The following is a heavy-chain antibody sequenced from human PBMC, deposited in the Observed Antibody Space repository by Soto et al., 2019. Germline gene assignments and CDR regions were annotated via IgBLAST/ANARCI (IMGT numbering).Heavy chain of an antibody. V-gene: IGHV1-18*01. CDR2: FSAFNGQT. Sequence: QVQLVKSGDEVQKPGASVKVSCRASGYTFTGYGVCWVRQAPGQGLEWMGWFSAFNGQTNYIQKVQGRVTLTTEASTSTAYMGLRSLRSDDTAVYYCARGVDYYSGLDVWGQGTTVTVSS. CDR1: GYTFTGYG. D-gene: IGHD2-15*01. J-gene: IGHJ6*02. CDR3: ARGVDYYSGLDV.